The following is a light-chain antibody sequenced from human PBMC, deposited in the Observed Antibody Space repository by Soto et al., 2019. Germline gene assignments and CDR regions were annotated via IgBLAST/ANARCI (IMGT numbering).Light chain of an antibody. Sequence: EIVMTQSPSTLSVSAGERATISCRASQSVSSNLAWYQLKPGQAPRLLIYGASTRSTGIPASFSGSGSGTEFTLTISSPQSEDFAVYYCQPYNNWPFTFGGGTKVEIK. CDR3: QPYNNWPFT. CDR1: QSVSSN. V-gene: IGKV3-15*01. CDR2: GAS. J-gene: IGKJ4*01.